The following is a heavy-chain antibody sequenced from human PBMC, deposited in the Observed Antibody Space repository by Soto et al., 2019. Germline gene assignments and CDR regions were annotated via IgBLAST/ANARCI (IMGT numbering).Heavy chain of an antibody. CDR1: GGSISSSSYY. J-gene: IGHJ6*02. CDR2: IYYSGST. D-gene: IGHD1-20*01. V-gene: IGHV4-39*01. CDR3: ARRLTPDSYGMDV. Sequence: PSETLSLTCTVSGGSISSSSYYWGWIRQSPGKGLEWIGSIYYSGSTYYNPSLKSRVTISVDTSKNQFSLKLSSVTAADTAVYYCARRLTPDSYGMDVWGQGTTVTVSS.